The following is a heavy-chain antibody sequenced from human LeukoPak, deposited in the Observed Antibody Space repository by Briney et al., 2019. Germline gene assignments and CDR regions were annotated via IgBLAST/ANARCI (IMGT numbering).Heavy chain of an antibody. J-gene: IGHJ4*02. D-gene: IGHD1-26*01. CDR2: ISDSRAST. Sequence: PGGSLRLSCAASGFTFSSYAMSWVRQAPGERLEWVSAISDSRASTYYADSVKGRFTISRNNSKNTLYLQMHSLRAEDTAVYFCAKEHPTGSDHPTIFDSWVPGTLVTVSS. CDR1: GFTFSSYA. CDR3: AKEHPTGSDHPTIFDS. V-gene: IGHV3-23*01.